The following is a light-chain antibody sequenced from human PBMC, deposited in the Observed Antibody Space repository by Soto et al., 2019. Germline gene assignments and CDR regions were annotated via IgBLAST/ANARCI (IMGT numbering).Light chain of an antibody. J-gene: IGKJ1*01. CDR1: QSVSSTY. CDR2: GAS. Sequence: DIVLTQSPGPLSLSPGDRATLSCTTSQSVSSTYLAWYQQKPGQAPGLIIYGASSRATGIPDRFSGSGSGTDCTLTISRLEPEDFAVYYCQQYGRSPWTFGQGTKVDIK. V-gene: IGKV3-20*01. CDR3: QQYGRSPWT.